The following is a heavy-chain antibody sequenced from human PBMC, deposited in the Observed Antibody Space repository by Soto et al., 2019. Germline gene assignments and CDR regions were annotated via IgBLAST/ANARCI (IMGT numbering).Heavy chain of an antibody. CDR2: IFPRDSDT. J-gene: IGHJ4*02. CDR3: SCVGSILPTLDE. V-gene: IGHV5-51*01. CDR1: GYTFTNYW. Sequence: GGALNLSCQASGYTFTNYWIAWVRHMPGRGLEWMGLIFPRDSDTRYTSSFEGQVTISSDKSIGVAYLQWSSLKASDTAIYFFSCVGSILPTLDEWGQGT. D-gene: IGHD1-26*01.